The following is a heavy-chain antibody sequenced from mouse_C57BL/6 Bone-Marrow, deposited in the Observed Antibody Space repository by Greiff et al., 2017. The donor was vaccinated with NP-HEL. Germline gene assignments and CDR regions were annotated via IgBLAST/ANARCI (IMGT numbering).Heavy chain of an antibody. V-gene: IGHV1-20*01. D-gene: IGHD2-10*01. CDR1: GYSFTGYF. J-gene: IGHJ2*01. Sequence: VQLQQSGPELVKPGDSVKISCKASGYSFTGYFMNWVMQSHGKSLEWIGRINPYNGDTFYNQKFKGTATLTVDNSSSTAHMELRSLTSEDAAVYYCASLLPYFDYWGQGTTLTVSS. CDR2: INPYNGDT. CDR3: ASLLPYFDY.